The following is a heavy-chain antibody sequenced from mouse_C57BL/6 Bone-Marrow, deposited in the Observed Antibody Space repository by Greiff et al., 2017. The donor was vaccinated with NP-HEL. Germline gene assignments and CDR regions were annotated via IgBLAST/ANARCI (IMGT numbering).Heavy chain of an antibody. CDR3: ARYSNYLDY. V-gene: IGHV3-6*01. CDR1: GYSITSGYY. D-gene: IGHD2-5*01. J-gene: IGHJ2*01. Sequence: EVQVVESGPGLVKPSQSLSLTCSVTGYSITSGYYWNWIRQFPGNKLEWMGYISYDGSNNYNPSLKNRISITRDTSKNQFFLKLNSVTTEDTATYYCARYSNYLDYWGQGTTLTVSS. CDR2: ISYDGSN.